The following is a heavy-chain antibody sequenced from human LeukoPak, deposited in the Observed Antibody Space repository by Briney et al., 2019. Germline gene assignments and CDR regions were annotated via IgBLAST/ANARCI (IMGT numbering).Heavy chain of an antibody. CDR2: IYYSGST. V-gene: IGHV4-39*01. CDR1: GGSISSSSYY. Sequence: SETLSLTCTVSGGSISSSSYYWGRIRQPPGKGLEWIGSIYYSGSTYYNPSLKSRVTISVDTSKNQFSLKLSSVTAADTAVYYCASPYGSGSYESMDVWGQGTTVTVSS. D-gene: IGHD3-10*01. J-gene: IGHJ6*02. CDR3: ASPYGSGSYESMDV.